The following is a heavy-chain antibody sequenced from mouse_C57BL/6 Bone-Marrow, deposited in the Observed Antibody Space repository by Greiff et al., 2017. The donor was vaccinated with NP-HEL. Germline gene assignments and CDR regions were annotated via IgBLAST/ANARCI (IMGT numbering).Heavy chain of an antibody. CDR2: IYPRSGNT. V-gene: IGHV1-81*01. J-gene: IGHJ3*01. CDR3: SSPSYYSSFPAWFAY. D-gene: IGHD2-12*01. Sequence: QVQLQQSGAELARPGASVKLSCKASGYTFTSYGISWVKQRTGQGLEWIGEIYPRSGNTYYNEKFKGKATLTADKSSSTAYMELRSLTSVDSAVYFCSSPSYYSSFPAWFAYWGHGTLVTVSA. CDR1: GYTFTSYG.